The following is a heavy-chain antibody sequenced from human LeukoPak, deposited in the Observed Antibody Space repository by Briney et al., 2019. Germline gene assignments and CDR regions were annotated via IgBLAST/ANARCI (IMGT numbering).Heavy chain of an antibody. CDR2: IYYSGST. CDR1: GGSISSYY. D-gene: IGHD6-13*01. Sequence: SETLSLTCTVSGGSISSYYWSWIRQPPGKGLEWIGYIYYSGSTNYNPSLTSRVTISVDTSKNQLPLKLSSVTAADTAVYYCARRSSSWYGGWFDPWGQGTLVTVSS. CDR3: ARRSSSWYGGWFDP. J-gene: IGHJ5*02. V-gene: IGHV4-59*01.